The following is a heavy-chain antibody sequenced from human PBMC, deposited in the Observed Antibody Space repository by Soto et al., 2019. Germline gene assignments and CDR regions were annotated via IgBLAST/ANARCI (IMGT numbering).Heavy chain of an antibody. Sequence: QVQLQESGPGLVKPSETLSLTRTVSGGSISSYYWSWIRQPPGKGLEWIGYIYYSGSTNYNPSLKSRVTISVDTSKNQFSLKLSSVTAADTAVYYCASMTYYDILTGFGYYFDYWGQGTLVTVSS. V-gene: IGHV4-59*01. CDR1: GGSISSYY. CDR3: ASMTYYDILTGFGYYFDY. D-gene: IGHD3-9*01. J-gene: IGHJ4*02. CDR2: IYYSGST.